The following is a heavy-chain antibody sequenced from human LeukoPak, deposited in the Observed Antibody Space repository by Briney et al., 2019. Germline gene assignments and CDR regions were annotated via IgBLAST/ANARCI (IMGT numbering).Heavy chain of an antibody. CDR1: GGSFSGYY. CDR2: ISGSGGST. CDR3: ATRSSYFDY. Sequence: PSETLSLTCAVYGGSFSGYYWSWVRQAPGKGLEWVSAISGSGGSTYYADSVKGRFTISRDNSKNTLYLQMNSLRAEDTAVYYCATRSSYFDYWGQGTLVTVSS. J-gene: IGHJ4*02. V-gene: IGHV3-23*01.